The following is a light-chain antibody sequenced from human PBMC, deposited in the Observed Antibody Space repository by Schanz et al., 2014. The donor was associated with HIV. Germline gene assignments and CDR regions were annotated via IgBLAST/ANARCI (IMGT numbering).Light chain of an antibody. J-gene: IGLJ2*01. CDR3: SSYTSSSTVV. Sequence: QSALTQPASVSGSPGQSITISCNGTTSDGGSYNLASWYQQHPGKAPKVMIYEVSKRPSGVSNRFSGSKSGNTASLTISGLQAEDEADYYCSSYTSSSTVVFGGGTKLTVL. V-gene: IGLV2-14*02. CDR1: TSDGGSYNL. CDR2: EVS.